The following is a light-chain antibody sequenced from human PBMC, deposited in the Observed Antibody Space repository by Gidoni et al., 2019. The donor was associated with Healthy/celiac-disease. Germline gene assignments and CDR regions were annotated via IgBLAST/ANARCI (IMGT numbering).Light chain of an antibody. V-gene: IGLV1-47*01. J-gene: IGLJ1*01. CDR1: SSNIGSNY. Sequence: QSVLTQPPSASGTPGQRVTISCSGSSSNIGSNYVYWYQQLPGTAPKLLIYRNNQLPSGVPDRFSGSKSGTSASLAISGLRSEDEADYYCAAWDDSLSGRVFGTGTKVTV. CDR2: RNN. CDR3: AAWDDSLSGRV.